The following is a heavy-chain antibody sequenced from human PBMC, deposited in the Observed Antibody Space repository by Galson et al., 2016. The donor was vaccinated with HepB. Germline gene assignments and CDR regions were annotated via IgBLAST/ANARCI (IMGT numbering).Heavy chain of an antibody. D-gene: IGHD2-21*01. V-gene: IGHV3-23*01. CDR1: GFTFSSYT. J-gene: IGHJ4*02. Sequence: SLRLSCAASGFTFSSYTMSWVRQAPGKGLEWVSGITGSDGRTYDADSVKGRFTISRDNSKNTLYLQMNGLRAEDTAVYYCAKLIPDWGQGTLVTVSS. CDR2: ITGSDGRT. CDR3: AKLIPD.